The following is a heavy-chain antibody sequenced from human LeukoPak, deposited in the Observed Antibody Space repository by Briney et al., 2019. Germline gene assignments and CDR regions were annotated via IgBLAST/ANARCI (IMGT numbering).Heavy chain of an antibody. CDR2: ISGSGDST. D-gene: IGHD3-10*01. J-gene: IGHJ6*02. V-gene: IGHV3-23*01. CDR1: GLNFRAYG. CDR3: ARDYFDSGTYYPYQYYGMDV. Sequence: SGGSLRLSCAASGLNFRAYGMSWVRQAPGKGLEWVSTISGSGDSTYHADSVKGRFTISRDNSKNTLSLQMNSLRAEDTAVYFCARDYFDSGTYYPYQYYGMDVWGQGTTVTVSS.